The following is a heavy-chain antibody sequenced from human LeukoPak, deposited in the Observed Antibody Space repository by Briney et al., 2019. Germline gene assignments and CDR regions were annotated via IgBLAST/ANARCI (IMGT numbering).Heavy chain of an antibody. CDR2: INGYNGNT. D-gene: IGHD6-19*01. CDR1: GYTFTRNG. J-gene: IGHJ4*02. V-gene: IGHV1-18*04. Sequence: APVKVSCKASGYTFTRNGISWVRQAPGQGLEWMGWINGYNGNTKYAQKLQGRVTMTTDTSTTTAYMELRSLRSDDTAVYYCAREGWGTYSSGPYYFDYWGQGTLITVSS. CDR3: AREGWGTYSSGPYYFDY.